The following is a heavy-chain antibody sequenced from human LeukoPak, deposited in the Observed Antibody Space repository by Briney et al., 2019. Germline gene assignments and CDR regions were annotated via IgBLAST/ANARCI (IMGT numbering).Heavy chain of an antibody. V-gene: IGHV3-23*01. CDR2: ISGSGGST. Sequence: PGGSLRLSCAASGFTFSSYAMSWVRQAPGKGLEWVSAISGSGGSTYYADSVKGRFTISRDNSKNTLYLQMNSLRAEDTAVYYCARGFVYGDYSDYWGQGTLVTVSS. D-gene: IGHD4-17*01. J-gene: IGHJ4*02. CDR3: ARGFVYGDYSDY. CDR1: GFTFSSYA.